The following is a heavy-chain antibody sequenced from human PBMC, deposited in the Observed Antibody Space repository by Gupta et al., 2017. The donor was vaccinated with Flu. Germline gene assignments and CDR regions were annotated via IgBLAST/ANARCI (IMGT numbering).Heavy chain of an antibody. J-gene: IGHJ3*01. Sequence: EVQLVDSLGGLVKPGGSLRLSCAASGFTFSNAWMSWVRQAPGNGLEWGCSIKRKTDGGRTDDAAPLKGRFTISRDDAKKTWYLQLQGLGQEDTEVYYVTTGWSITNEAF. CDR3: TTGWSITNEAF. D-gene: IGHD1-20*01. V-gene: IGHV3-15*01. CDR1: GFTFSNAW. CDR2: IKRKTDGGRT.